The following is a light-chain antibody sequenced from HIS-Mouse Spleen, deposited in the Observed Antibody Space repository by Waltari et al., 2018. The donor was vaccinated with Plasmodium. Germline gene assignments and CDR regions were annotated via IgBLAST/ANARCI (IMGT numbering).Light chain of an antibody. J-gene: IGKJ1*01. CDR1: QSISNY. CDR3: QQSYSTWT. CDR2: AAS. V-gene: IGKV1-39*01. Sequence: DIQMTQSPSSLSASVGDRVTITCRASQSISNYLNWYQQKPGKAPKFLIYAASTLQSGVPSRFSGSGSGTDFTLTMSSLQPEDFATYYCQQSYSTWTFGQGTKVEIK.